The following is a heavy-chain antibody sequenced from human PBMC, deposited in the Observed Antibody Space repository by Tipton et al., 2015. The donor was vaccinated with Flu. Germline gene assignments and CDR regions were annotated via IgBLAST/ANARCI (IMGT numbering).Heavy chain of an antibody. CDR1: DDSISRGSYY. CDR2: IYTNTNT. D-gene: IGHD4-17*01. V-gene: IGHV4-61*02. Sequence: TLSLTCTVSDDSISRGSYYYNWVRQPAGEGLEWIGRIYTNTNTNYNASLKSRVTISIDRSKNQFSLRLTSVTAADAAMYYCARGDYGDYDHEADAFDIWGQGTLVSVSA. J-gene: IGHJ3*02. CDR3: ARGDYGDYDHEADAFDI.